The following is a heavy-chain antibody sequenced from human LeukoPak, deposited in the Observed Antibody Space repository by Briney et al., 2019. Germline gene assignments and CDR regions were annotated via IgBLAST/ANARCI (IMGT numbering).Heavy chain of an antibody. D-gene: IGHD1-26*01. CDR1: EFTFSSYS. CDR2: ISSSSSYI. Sequence: PGGSLRLSCAASEFTFSSYSMNWARQAPGKGLEWVSSISSSSSYIYYADSVKGRFTISRDNAKNSLYLQMNSLRAEDTAVYYCARVKWELLDFDYWGQGTLVTVSS. V-gene: IGHV3-21*01. J-gene: IGHJ4*02. CDR3: ARVKWELLDFDY.